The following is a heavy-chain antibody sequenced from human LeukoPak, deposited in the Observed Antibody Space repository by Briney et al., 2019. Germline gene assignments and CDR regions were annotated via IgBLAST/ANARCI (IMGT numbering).Heavy chain of an antibody. V-gene: IGHV4-39*01. CDR1: GGSISSSSYY. CDR2: IYYSGST. J-gene: IGHJ4*02. CDR3: ARHYYDSSGYYVFDY. D-gene: IGHD3-22*01. Sequence: PSETLSLTCTVSGGSISSSSYYWGWIRQPPGKGLEWIGSIYYSGSTYYNPSLKSRVTISVDTSKNQFSLKLSSVTAADTAVYYCARHYYDSSGYYVFDYWGQGTLVTVSS.